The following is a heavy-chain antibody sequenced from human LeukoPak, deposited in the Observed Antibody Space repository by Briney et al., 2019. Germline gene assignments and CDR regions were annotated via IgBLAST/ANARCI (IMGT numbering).Heavy chain of an antibody. J-gene: IGHJ4*02. CDR1: GGTFSSYA. CDR2: IFPIFATA. CDR3: ARAACSSTSCSLNLDY. V-gene: IGHV1-69*13. D-gene: IGHD2-2*01. Sequence: ASVKVSCKASGGTFSSYAISWVRQAPGQGLEWMGRIFPIFATANYAQKFQGRVTITADESTSTAYMELSSLRSEDTAVYYCARAACSSTSCSLNLDYWGQGTLVTVSS.